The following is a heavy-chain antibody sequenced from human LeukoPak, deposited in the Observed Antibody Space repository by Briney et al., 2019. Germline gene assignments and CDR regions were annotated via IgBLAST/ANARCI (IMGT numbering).Heavy chain of an antibody. J-gene: IGHJ3*02. Sequence: PGGSLRLSCAASGFTFSTYGMTWVRQAPGKGLEWVSGISGSGGSTYYADSVKGRFTISRDNSKNTLYLQVNSLRAEDTAVYYCARGQVAFDIWGQGTTVTVSS. CDR2: ISGSGGST. CDR3: ARGQVAFDI. V-gene: IGHV3-23*01. CDR1: GFTFSTYG.